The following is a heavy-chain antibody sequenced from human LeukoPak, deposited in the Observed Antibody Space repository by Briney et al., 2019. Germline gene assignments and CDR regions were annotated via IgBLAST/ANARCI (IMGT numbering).Heavy chain of an antibody. Sequence: SEALSLTCAVYGGSFSGYYWSWIRQPPGKGLEWIGEINHSGSTNYNPSLKSRVTISVDTSKNQFSLKLSSVTAADTAVYYCARGLEWFDPWGQGTLVTVSS. V-gene: IGHV4-34*01. CDR2: INHSGST. CDR1: GGSFSGYY. J-gene: IGHJ5*02. CDR3: ARGLEWFDP.